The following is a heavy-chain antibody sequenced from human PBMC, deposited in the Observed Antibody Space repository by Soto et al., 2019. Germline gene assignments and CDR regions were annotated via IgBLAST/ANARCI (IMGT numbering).Heavy chain of an antibody. J-gene: IGHJ6*02. CDR1: GGSISSGDYY. CDR3: ARVLGVRGSRQNYYYYGMDV. V-gene: IGHV4-30-4*01. Sequence: PSETLSLTCTVSGGSISSGDYYWSWIRQPPXKGLEWIGYIYYSGSTYYNPSLKSRVTISVDTSKNQFSLKLSSVTAADTAVYYCARVLGVRGSRQNYYYYGMDVWGQGTTVTVSS. CDR2: IYYSGST. D-gene: IGHD3-16*01.